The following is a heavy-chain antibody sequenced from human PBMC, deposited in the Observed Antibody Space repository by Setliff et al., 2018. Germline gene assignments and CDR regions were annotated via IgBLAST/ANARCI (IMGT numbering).Heavy chain of an antibody. CDR1: DVSISSSSFY. D-gene: IGHD3-3*01. CDR3: ARHFRSSKVQFLEYLTDYYFDS. CDR2: IYYSGST. J-gene: IGHJ4*02. Sequence: SETLSLTCTVSDVSISSSSFYWAWIRQPPGKGLEWIGSIYYSGSTYYNPSLTSRVTISVDTSNNQFSLNLRSVTAADTAIYYCARHFRSSKVQFLEYLTDYYFDSWGQGTLV. V-gene: IGHV4-39*01.